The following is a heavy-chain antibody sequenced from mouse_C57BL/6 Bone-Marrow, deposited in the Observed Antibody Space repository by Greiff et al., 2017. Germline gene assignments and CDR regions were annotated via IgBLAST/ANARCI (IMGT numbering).Heavy chain of an antibody. CDR3: AVYGSSYCWYFDV. J-gene: IGHJ1*03. CDR1: GYTFTSYW. CDR2: INPSSGYT. D-gene: IGHD1-1*01. V-gene: IGHV1-7*01. Sequence: QVQLKESGAELAKPGASVKLSCKASGYTFTSYWMHWVKQRPGQGLEWIGYINPSSGYTKYNQKFKDKATLTADKSSSTAYMQLSSLTYEDSAVYYCAVYGSSYCWYFDVWGTGTTVTVSS.